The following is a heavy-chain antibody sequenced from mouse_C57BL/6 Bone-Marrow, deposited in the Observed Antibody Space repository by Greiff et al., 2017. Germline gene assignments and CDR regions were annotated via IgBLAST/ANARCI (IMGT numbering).Heavy chain of an antibody. CDR3: VRDGDGSSYEY. J-gene: IGHJ2*01. V-gene: IGHV10-3*01. CDR1: GFTFNTYA. D-gene: IGHD1-1*01. Sequence: LVESGGGLVQPKGSLKLSCAASGFTFNTYAMHWVRQAPGKGLEWVARIRSKSSNYATYYADSVKDRFNISRDYSQSMLYLQMNHLTAEYTAMYYCVRDGDGSSYEYWGQGTTLTVSS. CDR2: IRSKSSNYAT.